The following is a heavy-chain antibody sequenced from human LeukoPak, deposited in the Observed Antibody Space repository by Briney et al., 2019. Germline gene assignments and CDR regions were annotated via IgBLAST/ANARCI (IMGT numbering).Heavy chain of an antibody. CDR3: ARDRSLDY. V-gene: IGHV3-11*05. J-gene: IGHJ4*02. CDR2: ISSSSSYT. Sequence: GGSLRLSCAASGFTFGTYAMGWVRQAPGKGLEWVSYISSSSSYTNYADSMKGRFTISRDNAKNSLYLQMNSLRAEDTAVYYCARDRSLDYWGQGTLVTVSS. CDR1: GFTFGTYA.